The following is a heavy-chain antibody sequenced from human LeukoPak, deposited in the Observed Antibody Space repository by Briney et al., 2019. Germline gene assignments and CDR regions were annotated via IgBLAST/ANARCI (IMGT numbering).Heavy chain of an antibody. CDR1: GYTFTGYY. J-gene: IGHJ5*02. Sequence: GASVKVSCKASGYTFTGYYMHWVRQAPGQGLEWMGWINPNSGGTNYARKFQGRVTMTRDTSISTAYMELSRLRSDDTAVYYCARDGRYFDWLLYPNNWFDPWGQGTLVTVSS. CDR3: ARDGRYFDWLLYPNNWFDP. V-gene: IGHV1-2*02. D-gene: IGHD3-9*01. CDR2: INPNSGGT.